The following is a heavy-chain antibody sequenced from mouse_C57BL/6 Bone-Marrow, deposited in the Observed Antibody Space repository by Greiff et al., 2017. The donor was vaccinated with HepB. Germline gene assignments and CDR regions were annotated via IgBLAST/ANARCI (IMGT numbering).Heavy chain of an antibody. V-gene: IGHV5-6*02. J-gene: IGHJ3*01. Sequence: EVKLMESGGDLVKPGGSLKLSCAASGFTFSSYGMSWVRQTPDKRLEWVATISSGGSYTYYPDSVKGRFTISRDNAKNTLYLQMSSLKSEDTAMYYCARRGAYWGQGTLVTVSA. CDR2: ISSGGSYT. CDR1: GFTFSSYG. CDR3: ARRGAY.